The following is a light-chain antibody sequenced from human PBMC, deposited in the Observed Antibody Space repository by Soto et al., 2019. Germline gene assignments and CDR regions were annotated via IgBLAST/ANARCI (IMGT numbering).Light chain of an antibody. CDR3: QQYGISPRT. J-gene: IGKJ1*01. V-gene: IGKV3-20*01. CDR2: GAS. Sequence: EIVMTQSPDSLAVSLGERTTLNCKSSQSVSGRYLAWYQQKPGQAPRLLIYGASSRATGIPDRFSGSGSGTDFTLTISRLEPEDFAVYYCQQYGISPRTFGQGTKVEIK. CDR1: QSVSGRY.